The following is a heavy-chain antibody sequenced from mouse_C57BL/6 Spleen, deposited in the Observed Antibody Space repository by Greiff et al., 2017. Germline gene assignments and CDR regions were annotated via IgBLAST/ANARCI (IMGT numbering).Heavy chain of an antibody. Sequence: EVNVVESGGDLVKPGGSLKLSCAASGFTFSSYGMSWVRQTPDKRLEWVATISSGGSYTYYPDSVKGRFTISRDNAKNTLYLQMSSLKSEDTAMYYCARQNYHYSNWYFDVWGTGTTVTVSS. V-gene: IGHV5-6*01. CDR2: ISSGGSYT. D-gene: IGHD2-4*01. CDR3: ARQNYHYSNWYFDV. CDR1: GFTFSSYG. J-gene: IGHJ1*03.